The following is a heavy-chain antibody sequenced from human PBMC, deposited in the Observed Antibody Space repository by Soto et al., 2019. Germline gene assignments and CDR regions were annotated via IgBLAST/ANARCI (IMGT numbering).Heavy chain of an antibody. D-gene: IGHD6-13*01. CDR2: IKEDGSEK. CDR1: GFTFSSYW. Sequence: EVQLVESGGGLVQPGGSLRLSCAASGFTFSSYWMSWVRQAPGKGLEWVANIKEDGSEKYYVDSVKGRFTISRDNAKNSLYLPMHSLRAEDTAVYYCARDVSGSSWYAVYYYYGMDVWGQGTTVTVSS. J-gene: IGHJ6*02. V-gene: IGHV3-7*01. CDR3: ARDVSGSSWYAVYYYYGMDV.